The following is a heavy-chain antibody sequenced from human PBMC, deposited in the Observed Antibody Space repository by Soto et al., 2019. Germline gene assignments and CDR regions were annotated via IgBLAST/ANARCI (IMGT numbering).Heavy chain of an antibody. CDR2: ISYDGSNK. V-gene: IGHV3-30*18. CDR3: AKDWLWLAYYFDY. CDR1: GFTFSSYG. Sequence: GGSLRLSCAASGFTFSSYGMHWVRQAPGKGLEWVAVISYDGSNKYYADSVKGRFTISRDNSKNTLYLQMNSLRAEDKAVYYCAKDWLWLAYYFDYWGQGTLVTVSS. J-gene: IGHJ4*02. D-gene: IGHD6-19*01.